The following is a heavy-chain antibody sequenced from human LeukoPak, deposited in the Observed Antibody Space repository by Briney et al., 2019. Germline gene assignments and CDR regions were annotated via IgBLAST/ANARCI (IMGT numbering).Heavy chain of an antibody. CDR2: INPNSGGT. CDR1: RYTFTGYY. D-gene: IGHD4-23*01. V-gene: IGHV1-2*02. Sequence: GAPVKVSCKASRYTFTGYYMHWVRQAPGQGLEWMGWINPNSGGTNYAQKFQGRVTMTRDTSITTAYMELSRLSSDDTAVYYCARHPGKVTNDWYFDLWGRGTLVTVSS. J-gene: IGHJ2*01. CDR3: ARHPGKVTNDWYFDL.